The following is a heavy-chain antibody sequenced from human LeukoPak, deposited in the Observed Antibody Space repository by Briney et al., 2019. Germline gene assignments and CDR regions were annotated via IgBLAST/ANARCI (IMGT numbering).Heavy chain of an antibody. D-gene: IGHD6-19*01. J-gene: IGHJ4*02. CDR1: GGSISSSSYY. CDR3: ARGSSGNPHYFDY. V-gene: IGHV4-39*07. CDR2: IYYSGST. Sequence: SETLSLTCTVSGGSISSSSYYWGWIRQPPGKGLEWIGSIYYSGSTYYNPSLKSRVTISVDTSKNQFSLKLSSVTAADTAVYYCARGSSGNPHYFDYWGQGTLVTVSS.